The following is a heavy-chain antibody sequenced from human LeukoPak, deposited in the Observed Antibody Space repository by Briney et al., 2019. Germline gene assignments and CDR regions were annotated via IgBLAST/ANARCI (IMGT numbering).Heavy chain of an antibody. CDR3: ARHKRGSYFGDAFDI. CDR2: IYYSGST. V-gene: IGHV4-39*01. Sequence: SETLSLTCTVSGGSISSSSYYWGWIRQPPGKGLEWIGSIYYSGSTYYNPSLKSRVTISVDTSKYQFSLKLSSVTDADTAVYDCARHKRGSYFGDAFDIWGQGTMVTVSS. D-gene: IGHD3-10*01. J-gene: IGHJ3*02. CDR1: GGSISSSSYY.